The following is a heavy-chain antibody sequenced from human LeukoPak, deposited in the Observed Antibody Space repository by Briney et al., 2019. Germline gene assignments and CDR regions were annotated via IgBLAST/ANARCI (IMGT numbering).Heavy chain of an antibody. CDR2: IIPIFGTA. Sequence: GVSVKVSCKASGGTFNSYAISWVRQAPGQGLEWMGGIIPIFGTANYAQKFQGRVTITADESTSTAYMELSSLRSEDTAVYYCARGGYGDYELIGAFDIWGQGTMVTVSS. J-gene: IGHJ3*02. CDR1: GGTFNSYA. D-gene: IGHD4-17*01. V-gene: IGHV1-69*13. CDR3: ARGGYGDYELIGAFDI.